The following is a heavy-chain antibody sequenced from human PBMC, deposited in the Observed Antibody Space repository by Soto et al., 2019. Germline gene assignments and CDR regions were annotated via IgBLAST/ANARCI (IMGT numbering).Heavy chain of an antibody. V-gene: IGHV1-8*01. CDR2: MNPDT. D-gene: IGHD2-2*02. Sequence: QVQLVQSGAEVKRPGASVKVSCKTSGYTFTSYDINWVRQASGQGLEWMGWMNPDTGYAQMFQGRVTMTRNTSISTAYMELSSLISEDTAVYYCARGFGRSSNGLYLYWGQGTPVTVSS. CDR3: ARGFGRSSNGLYLY. CDR1: GYTFTSYD. J-gene: IGHJ4*02.